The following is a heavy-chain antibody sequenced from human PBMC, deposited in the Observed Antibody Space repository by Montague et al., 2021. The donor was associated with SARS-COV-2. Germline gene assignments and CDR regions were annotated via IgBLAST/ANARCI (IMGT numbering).Heavy chain of an antibody. J-gene: IGHJ4*02. D-gene: IGHD1-7*01. Sequence: SETLSLTCTVSGGSISSTDHFWGWIRQPPGKGLEWIGSIYNTGSTFYTLSLKSRVTISVDTSKNEFSLKLISVTAADTAVYYCARLVRELPGDYWGQGTLVTVSS. CDR1: GGSISSTDHF. CDR3: ARLVRELPGDY. CDR2: IYNTGST. V-gene: IGHV4-39*01.